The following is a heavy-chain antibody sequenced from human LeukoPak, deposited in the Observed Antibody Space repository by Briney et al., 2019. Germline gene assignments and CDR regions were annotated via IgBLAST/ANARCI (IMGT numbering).Heavy chain of an antibody. Sequence: GGSLRLSCAASGFTFSSYAMSWVRQAPGKGLEWVSGIGGSGADTYYTDSVRGRFTISRDNSKNTLYLQMNSLRAEDTAVYSCAKQGCSGGSCYFDYWGQGTLVTVSS. CDR1: GFTFSSYA. CDR3: AKQGCSGGSCYFDY. V-gene: IGHV3-23*01. J-gene: IGHJ4*02. D-gene: IGHD2-15*01. CDR2: IGGSGADT.